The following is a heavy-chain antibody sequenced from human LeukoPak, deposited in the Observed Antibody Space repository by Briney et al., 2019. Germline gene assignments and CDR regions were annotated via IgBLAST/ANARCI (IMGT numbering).Heavy chain of an antibody. CDR3: ASMVRGVITWFDP. CDR2: IYSGGST. Sequence: PGGSLRLSCAASGFTFSSYAMSWVRQAPGKGLEWVSVIYSGGSTYYADSVKGRFTISRDNSKNTLYLQMNSLRAEDTAVYYCASMVRGVITWFDPWGQGTLVTVSS. D-gene: IGHD3-10*01. V-gene: IGHV3-53*01. J-gene: IGHJ5*02. CDR1: GFTFSSYA.